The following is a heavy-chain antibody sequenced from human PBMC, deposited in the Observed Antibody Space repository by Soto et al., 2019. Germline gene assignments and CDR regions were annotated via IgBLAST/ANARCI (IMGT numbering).Heavy chain of an antibody. CDR1: GYTFTSYG. V-gene: IGHV1-18*01. D-gene: IGHD2-21*01. Sequence: ASVKVSCKASGYTFTSYGISWVRQAPGQGLEWMGWISAYNGNTNYAQKLQGRVTMTTDTSTSTAYMELRSLRSDDTAVYYCARDGPIPLVGGIVVVPDAFDIWGQGTMVTRLL. J-gene: IGHJ3*02. CDR2: ISAYNGNT. CDR3: ARDGPIPLVGGIVVVPDAFDI.